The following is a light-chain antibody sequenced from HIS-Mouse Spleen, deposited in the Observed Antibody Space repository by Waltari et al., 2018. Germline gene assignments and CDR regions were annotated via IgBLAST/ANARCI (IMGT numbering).Light chain of an antibody. Sequence: SYVLTQPPSVSVAPGKTARITCGGNNIGSKSVYWYQQKQGQAPVLVVCDDSDRPSRIPERCPGCNSGTTATLTISRVEAGDEADYYCQVWDSSSDHYVFGTGTKVTVL. J-gene: IGLJ1*01. CDR2: DDS. CDR1: NIGSKS. CDR3: QVWDSSSDHYV. V-gene: IGLV3-21*03.